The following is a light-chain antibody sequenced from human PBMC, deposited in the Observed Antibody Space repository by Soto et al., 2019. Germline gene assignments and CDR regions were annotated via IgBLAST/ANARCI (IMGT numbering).Light chain of an antibody. Sequence: EIVLTQSPGTLSLSPGERATLSCRASQSVSSSYLAWYQQKPGQAPRLVISGASSRATGIPDRFSGSGSGTDFTLTISRLEPEDFAVYYCQQYGTTPWTFGQGTTVEFK. CDR2: GAS. CDR1: QSVSSSY. J-gene: IGKJ1*01. V-gene: IGKV3-20*01. CDR3: QQYGTTPWT.